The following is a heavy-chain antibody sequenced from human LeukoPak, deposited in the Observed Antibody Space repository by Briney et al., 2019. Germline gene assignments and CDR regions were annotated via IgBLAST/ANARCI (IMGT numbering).Heavy chain of an antibody. CDR3: ARGLSRGIDY. V-gene: IGHV4-61*01. J-gene: IGHJ4*02. CDR1: GGSISSSSYY. D-gene: IGHD3-10*01. CDR2: IYYSGST. Sequence: SETLSLTCTVSGGSISSSSYYWSWIRQPPGKGLEWIGYIYYSGSTNYNPSLKSRVTISVDTSKNQFSLKLSSVTAADTAVYYCARGLSRGIDYWGQGTLVTVSS.